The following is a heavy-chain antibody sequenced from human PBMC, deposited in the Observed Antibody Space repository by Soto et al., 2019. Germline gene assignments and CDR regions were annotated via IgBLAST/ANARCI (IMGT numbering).Heavy chain of an antibody. Sequence: PSETLSLTCTVSGGSISSDYWSWIRQPPGKGLEWIGYIYYSGSTNYSPSLKSRVTISVDTSKNQFSLKLSSVTAADTAVYYCARAGKGTNWFDPWGQGTLVTVSS. CDR2: IYYSGST. J-gene: IGHJ5*02. D-gene: IGHD1-1*01. V-gene: IGHV4-59*01. CDR3: ARAGKGTNWFDP. CDR1: GGSISSDY.